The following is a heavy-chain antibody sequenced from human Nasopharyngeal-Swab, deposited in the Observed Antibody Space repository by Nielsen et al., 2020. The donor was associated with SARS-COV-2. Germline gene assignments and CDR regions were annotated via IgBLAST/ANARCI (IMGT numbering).Heavy chain of an antibody. CDR2: ISSSSYT. Sequence: RQAPGKGLEWVSYISSSSYTNYADSMKGRFTISRDNAKNSLYLQMNSLRAEDTAVYYCARAGSSWYNAFDIWGQGTMVTVSS. J-gene: IGHJ3*02. CDR3: ARAGSSWYNAFDI. V-gene: IGHV3-11*05. D-gene: IGHD6-13*01.